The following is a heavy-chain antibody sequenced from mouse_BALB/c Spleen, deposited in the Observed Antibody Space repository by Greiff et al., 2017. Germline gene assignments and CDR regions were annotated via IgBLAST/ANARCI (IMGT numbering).Heavy chain of an antibody. CDR2: IDPYYGGT. CDR1: GYSFTGYN. V-gene: IGHV1S135*01. CDR3: ARSGDYYGSSCDWYFDV. Sequence: VQLQQSGPELEKPGASVKISCKASGYSFTGYNMNWVKQSNGKSLEWIGNIDPYYGGTSYNQKFKGKATLTVDKSSSTAYMHLKSLTSEDSAVYYCARSGDYYGSSCDWYFDVWGAGTTVTVS. D-gene: IGHD1-1*01. J-gene: IGHJ1*01.